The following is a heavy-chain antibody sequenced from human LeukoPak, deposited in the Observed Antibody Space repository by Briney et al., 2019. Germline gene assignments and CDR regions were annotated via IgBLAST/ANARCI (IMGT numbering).Heavy chain of an antibody. CDR2: ISPNSGGT. J-gene: IGHJ3*02. CDR1: GYTFTGHY. V-gene: IGHV1-2*06. Sequence: ASVKVSCKASGYTFTGHYLHWMRQAPGQGLEWMGRISPNSGGTNYAQRFQGRVTMTRDTSISTAYMELSRLRSDDTALYYCARATYAFDMSGEGTMVTVSS. CDR3: ARATYAFDM.